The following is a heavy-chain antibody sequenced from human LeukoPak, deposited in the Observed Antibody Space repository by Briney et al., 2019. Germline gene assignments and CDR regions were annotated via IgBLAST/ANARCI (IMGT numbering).Heavy chain of an antibody. CDR3: ARGNYDYGDYRRGGPHDI. J-gene: IGHJ3*02. CDR1: GGSISSYY. V-gene: IGHV4-4*07. D-gene: IGHD4-17*01. CDR2: IYTSGST. Sequence: SETLSLTCTVSGGSISSYYWSWIRQPAGKGLEWIGRIYTSGSTNYNPSLKSRVTMSVDTSKNQFSLKLSSVTAADTAVYYCARGNYDYGDYRRGGPHDIWGQGTMVTVSS.